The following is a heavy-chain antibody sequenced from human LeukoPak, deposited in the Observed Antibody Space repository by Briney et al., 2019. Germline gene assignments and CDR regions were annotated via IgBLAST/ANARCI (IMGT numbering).Heavy chain of an antibody. CDR3: ARHRAYGFDF. CDR2: FYSGGNT. CDR1: GFTFSSYE. V-gene: IGHV3-53*01. Sequence: GGSLRLSCAASGFTFSSYEMNWVRQAPGKGLEWVSIFYSGGNTYSADSVKGRFTISRDNSRNTLDLQMNSLRAEDTAVYYCARHRAYGFDFWGQGTLVTVSS. J-gene: IGHJ3*01.